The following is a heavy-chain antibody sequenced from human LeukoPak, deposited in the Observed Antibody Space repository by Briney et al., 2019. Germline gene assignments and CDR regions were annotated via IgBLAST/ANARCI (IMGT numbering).Heavy chain of an antibody. Sequence: PGGSLRLSCAASGFTFRTYGMNWVRQAPGKGLEWMGMINPDDSDARYAPSFKGQVTISVDKSLKTTYLQWNSLKASDTAMYYCARRNGWTYYYYMDLWGKGTAVTVSS. CDR2: INPDDSDA. D-gene: IGHD3/OR15-3a*01. CDR1: GFTFRTYG. CDR3: ARRNGWTYYYYMDL. J-gene: IGHJ6*03. V-gene: IGHV5-51*01.